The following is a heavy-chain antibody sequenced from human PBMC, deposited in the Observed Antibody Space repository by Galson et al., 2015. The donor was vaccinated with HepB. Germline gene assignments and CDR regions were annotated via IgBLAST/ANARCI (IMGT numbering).Heavy chain of an antibody. CDR2: IRYDGSNK. CDR1: GFTFSSYG. V-gene: IGHV3-30*02. D-gene: IGHD6-19*01. Sequence: SLRLSCAASGFTFSSYGMHWVRQAPGKGLEWVAFIRYDGSNKYYADSVKGRFTISRDNSKNTLYLQMNSLRAEDTAVYYCLCGYSSGWYHFDYWGQGTLVTVSS. CDR3: LCGYSSGWYHFDY. J-gene: IGHJ4*02.